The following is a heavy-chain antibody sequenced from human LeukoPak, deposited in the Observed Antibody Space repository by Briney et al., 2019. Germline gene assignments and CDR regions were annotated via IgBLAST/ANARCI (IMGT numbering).Heavy chain of an antibody. CDR2: IRYDGSNK. Sequence: QTGGSLRLSCAASGFTFSSYGMHWVRQAPGKGPEWVAFIRYDGSNKYYADSVKGRFTISRDNSKNTLYLQMNSLRAEDTAVYYCAKDFIAVAGTNYFDYWGQGTLVTVSS. CDR3: AKDFIAVAGTNYFDY. J-gene: IGHJ4*02. D-gene: IGHD6-19*01. CDR1: GFTFSSYG. V-gene: IGHV3-30*02.